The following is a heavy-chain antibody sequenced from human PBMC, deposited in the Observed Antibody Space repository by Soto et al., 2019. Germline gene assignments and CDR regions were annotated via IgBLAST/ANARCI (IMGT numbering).Heavy chain of an antibody. J-gene: IGHJ4*02. V-gene: IGHV4-59*01. CDR1: GGSISSYY. CDR3: AREPYYSVSRSYILDY. CDR2: IYYTGST. D-gene: IGHD3-16*01. Sequence: PSETLSLTCTVSGGSISSYYWSWIRQPPGKGLEWIGYIYYTGSTNYNPSLKSRVTISVDTSKNQFSLKLNSVTAADTAVYYCAREPYYSVSRSYILDYWGQGTLVTV.